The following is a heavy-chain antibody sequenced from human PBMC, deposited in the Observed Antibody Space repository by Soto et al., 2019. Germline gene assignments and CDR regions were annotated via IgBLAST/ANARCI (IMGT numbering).Heavy chain of an antibody. CDR2: IWYDGSNK. V-gene: IGHV3-33*01. Sequence: QVQLVESGGGVVQPGRSLRLSCAASGFTFSSYGMHWVRQAPGKGLEWVAVIWYDGSNKYYADSVKGRFTISRDNSKNTLYLQMNSLRAEDTAVYYCARSYGVYDSCGYYYYYWGQGTLVTVSS. CDR1: GFTFSSYG. J-gene: IGHJ4*02. CDR3: ARSYGVYDSCGYYYYY. D-gene: IGHD3-22*01.